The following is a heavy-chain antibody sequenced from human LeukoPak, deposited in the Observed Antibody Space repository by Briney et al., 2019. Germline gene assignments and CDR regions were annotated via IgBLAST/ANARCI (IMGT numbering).Heavy chain of an antibody. CDR3: AIMHGYYDGTGYWVQ. Sequence: GGSLRLSCAASGFTFASYGMSWVRQTPGKGLEWVSFITTNGGRTSYADSVEGRFTISRDNPRNTLYMQMNSLRDEDTAVYYCAIMHGYYDGTGYWVQWGQGTLVTVSS. V-gene: IGHV3-23*01. J-gene: IGHJ1*01. CDR1: GFTFASYG. D-gene: IGHD3-22*01. CDR2: ITTNGGRT.